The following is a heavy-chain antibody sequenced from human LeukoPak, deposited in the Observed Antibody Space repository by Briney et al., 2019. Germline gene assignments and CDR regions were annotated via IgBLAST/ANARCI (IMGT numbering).Heavy chain of an antibody. J-gene: IGHJ4*02. CDR2: INAGNGNT. CDR3: ARLGLYSYGRDYYSLDY. CDR1: GYTFTSYA. D-gene: IGHD5-18*01. V-gene: IGHV1-3*01. Sequence: ASVKVSCKASGYTFTSYAMHWVRQARGQRLEWMGWINAGNGNTKYSQKFQGRVTITRDTSASTAYMELSSLRSEDTAVYYRARLGLYSYGRDYYSLDYWGQGTLVTVSS.